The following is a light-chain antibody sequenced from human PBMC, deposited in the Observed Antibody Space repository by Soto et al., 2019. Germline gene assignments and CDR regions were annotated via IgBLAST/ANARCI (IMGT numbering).Light chain of an antibody. CDR3: QQLNSYPIT. J-gene: IGKJ5*01. CDR1: QGISSY. CDR2: AAS. Sequence: IQLTQSPSSLSASLGDRVTITCRASQGISSYLAWYQQKPWKAPKLLIYAASTLQSGVPSRFSGSGSGTDFTLTISSLQPEDFATYYCQQLNSYPITFGQGTRLEIK. V-gene: IGKV1-9*01.